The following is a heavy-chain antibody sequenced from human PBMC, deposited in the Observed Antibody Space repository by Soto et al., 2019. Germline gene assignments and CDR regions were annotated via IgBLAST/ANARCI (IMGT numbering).Heavy chain of an antibody. CDR3: AKGRSYYYYYGVDV. V-gene: IGHV3-23*01. Sequence: EVQLLESGGGLVQPGGSLRLSCVASGFTFSSCAMGWVHQAPGKGLEWVSDIIDSGGSTYYADSVKGRFTISRDNSKSTLYLQMNSLRAEDTALYYCAKGRSYYYYYGVDVWGQGTTVTVSS. J-gene: IGHJ6*02. CDR1: GFTFSSCA. CDR2: IIDSGGST.